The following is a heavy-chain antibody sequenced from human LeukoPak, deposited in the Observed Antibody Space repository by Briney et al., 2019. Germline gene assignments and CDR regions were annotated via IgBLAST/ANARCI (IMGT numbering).Heavy chain of an antibody. CDR1: GGSISSSSYY. CDR3: ARYFGTTGTPNY. D-gene: IGHD1-1*01. J-gene: IGHJ4*02. Sequence: KPSETLSLTCTVSGGSISSSSYYWGWIRQPPGKGLEWIGSIYYSGSTYYNPSLKSRVTISVDTSKNQFSLKLSSVTAAGTAVYYCARYFGTTGTPNYWGQGTLVTVSS. V-gene: IGHV4-39*01. CDR2: IYYSGST.